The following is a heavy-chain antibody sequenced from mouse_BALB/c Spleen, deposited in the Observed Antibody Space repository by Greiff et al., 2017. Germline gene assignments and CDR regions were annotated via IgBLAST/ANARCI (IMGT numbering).Heavy chain of an antibody. V-gene: IGHV14-4*02. CDR2: IDPENGDT. J-gene: IGHJ4*01. D-gene: IGHD4-1*01. CDR1: GFNIKDYY. CDR3: NAKAGSDYYAMDY. Sequence: EVQLQQSGAELVRSGASVKLSCTASGFNIKDYYMHWVKQRPEQGLEWIGWIDPENGDTEYAPKFQGKATMTADTSSNTAYLQLSSLTSEDTAVYYCNAKAGSDYYAMDYWGQGTSVTVSS.